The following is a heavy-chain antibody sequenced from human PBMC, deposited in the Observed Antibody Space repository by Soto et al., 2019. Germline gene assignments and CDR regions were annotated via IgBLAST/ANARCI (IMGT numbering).Heavy chain of an antibody. V-gene: IGHV4-38-2*02. D-gene: IGHD2-15*01. CDR2: IYHTGTT. Sequence: SETLSLTCAVSGYSISNGYFWGWIRQPPGKGLEWIVNIYHTGTTYYNPSLKSRVTISVDTSKNQFSLKLTSVTAADTAVYYCAREEVVAAVSTTVGYFGYCGQGTLGAVSS. CDR1: GYSISNGYF. J-gene: IGHJ4*02. CDR3: AREEVVAAVSTTVGYFGY.